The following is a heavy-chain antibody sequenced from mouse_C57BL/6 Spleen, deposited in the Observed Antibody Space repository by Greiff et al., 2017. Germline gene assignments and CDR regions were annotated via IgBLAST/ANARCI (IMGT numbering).Heavy chain of an antibody. CDR1: GYTFTSYW. Sequence: QVQLQQPGAELVKPGASVKMSCKASGYTFTSYWINWVKQRPGQGLEWIGDIYPGSGSTNYNEKFKSKATLTVDKSSSTAYMQLSSLTSEDSAVCYCVVYYGNYCYAMDYWGQGTSVTVSS. J-gene: IGHJ4*01. CDR3: VVYYGNYCYAMDY. D-gene: IGHD2-1*01. CDR2: IYPGSGST. V-gene: IGHV1-55*01.